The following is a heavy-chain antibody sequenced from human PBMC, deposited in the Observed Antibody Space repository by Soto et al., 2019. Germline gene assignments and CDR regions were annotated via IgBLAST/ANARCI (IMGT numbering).Heavy chain of an antibody. CDR3: AKDLYSRPLGGWYYFDY. D-gene: IGHD6-13*01. CDR2: ISYDGSNK. V-gene: IGHV3-30*18. CDR1: GFTFSSYG. J-gene: IGHJ4*02. Sequence: QVQLVESGEGVVQPGRSLRLSGAASGFTFSSYGMHWVREAPGKGLEWVAVISYDGSNKYYADSVKGRFTISRDNSKNTLYLQMNSLRAEDTAVYYCAKDLYSRPLGGWYYFDYWGQGTLVTVSS.